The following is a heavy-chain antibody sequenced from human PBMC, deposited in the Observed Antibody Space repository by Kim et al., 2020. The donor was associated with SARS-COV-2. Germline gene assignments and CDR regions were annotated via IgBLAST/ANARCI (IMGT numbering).Heavy chain of an antibody. J-gene: IGHJ4*02. D-gene: IGHD6-19*01. V-gene: IGHV4-59*13. CDR3: ARELYSSGWYAYFVY. CDR1: GGSISSYY. Sequence: SETLSLTCTVSGGSISSYYWSWIRQPPGKGLEWIGYIFYTGSTNYNPSLKSRVTISVDTAKNQVSLKLSSVTAADTAVYYCARELYSSGWYAYFVYWGQG. CDR2: IFYTGST.